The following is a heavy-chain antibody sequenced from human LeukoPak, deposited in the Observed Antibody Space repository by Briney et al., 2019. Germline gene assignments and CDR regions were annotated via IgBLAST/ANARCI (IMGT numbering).Heavy chain of an antibody. V-gene: IGHV4-4*09. Sequence: PSETLSLTCTVSGGSISSYYWSWIRQPPGKGLEWIGYIYTSGSTNYNPSLKSRVTISVDTSKNQFSLKLSSVTAADTAVYYCARHSSGYYSWFDPWGQGTLSPSPQ. CDR1: GGSISSYY. D-gene: IGHD3-22*01. J-gene: IGHJ5*02. CDR2: IYTSGST. CDR3: ARHSSGYYSWFDP.